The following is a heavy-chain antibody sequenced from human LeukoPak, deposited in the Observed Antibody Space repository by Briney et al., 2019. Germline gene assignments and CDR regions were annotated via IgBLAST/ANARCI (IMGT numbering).Heavy chain of an antibody. CDR1: GGSISSGGYS. CDR2: VYHSGST. D-gene: IGHD4-17*01. V-gene: IGHV4-30-2*01. J-gene: IGHJ6*02. Sequence: SQTLSLTCAVSGGSISSGGYSWSWIRQPPGKGLEWIGYVYHSGSTYYNPSLKSRVTISVDRSKNQFSLKLSSVTAADTAVYYCARHMTTGALFYYYYGMDVWGQGTTVTVSS. CDR3: ARHMTTGALFYYYYGMDV.